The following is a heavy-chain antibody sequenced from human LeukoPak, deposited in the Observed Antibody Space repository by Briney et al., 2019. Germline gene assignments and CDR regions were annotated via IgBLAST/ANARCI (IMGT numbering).Heavy chain of an antibody. CDR1: GFTFSSYA. CDR3: AKVVDFWSGYPSSDP. CDR2: TSGSGGST. J-gene: IGHJ5*02. D-gene: IGHD3-3*01. Sequence: GGSLRLSCAASGFTFSSYAMSWVRQAPGKGLEWVSATSGSGGSTYYADSVKGRFTISRDNSKNTLYLQMNSLRAEDTAVYYCAKVVDFWSGYPSSDPWGQGTLVTVSS. V-gene: IGHV3-23*01.